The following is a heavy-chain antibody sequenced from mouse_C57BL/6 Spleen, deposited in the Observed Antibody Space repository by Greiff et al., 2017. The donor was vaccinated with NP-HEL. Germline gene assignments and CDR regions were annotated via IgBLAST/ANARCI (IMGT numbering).Heavy chain of an antibody. D-gene: IGHD2-5*01. CDR3: ARPATIVTTLYDYAMDY. CDR1: GYTFTSYW. J-gene: IGHJ4*01. Sequence: QVQLQQPGAELVKPGASVKLSCKASGYTFTSYWMQWVKQRPGQGLEWIGEIDPSDSYTNYNQKFKGKATLTVDTSSSTAYMQLSSLTSEDSAVYYCARPATIVTTLYDYAMDYWGQGTSVTVSS. V-gene: IGHV1-50*01. CDR2: IDPSDSYT.